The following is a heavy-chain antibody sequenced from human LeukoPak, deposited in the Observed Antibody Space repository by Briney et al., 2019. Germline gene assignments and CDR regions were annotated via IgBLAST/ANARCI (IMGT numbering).Heavy chain of an antibody. J-gene: IGHJ4*02. CDR3: ARGGPRRQLSYSSSWYVGY. CDR2: ISSSSSYI. Sequence: GGSLRLSCAASGFSFSISGMNWVRQAPGKGLEWVSSISSSSSYIYYADSVKGRFTISRDNAKNSLYLQMNSLRAEDTAVYYCARGGPRRQLSYSSSWYVGYWGQGTLVTVSS. D-gene: IGHD6-13*01. CDR1: GFSFSISG. V-gene: IGHV3-21*01.